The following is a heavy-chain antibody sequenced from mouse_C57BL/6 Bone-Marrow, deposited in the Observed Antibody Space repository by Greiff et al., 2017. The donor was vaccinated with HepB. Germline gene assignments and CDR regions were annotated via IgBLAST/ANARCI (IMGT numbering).Heavy chain of an antibody. Sequence: QVQLQQPGAELVKPGASVKMSCKASGYTFTSYWITWVKQRPGQGLEWIGDIYPGSGSTNYNEKFKSKATLTVDTSSSTAYMQLSSLTSEDSAVYYCASDYYDYDGAWFAYWGQGTLVTVSA. CDR2: IYPGSGST. CDR3: ASDYYDYDGAWFAY. J-gene: IGHJ3*01. D-gene: IGHD2-4*01. V-gene: IGHV1-55*01. CDR1: GYTFTSYW.